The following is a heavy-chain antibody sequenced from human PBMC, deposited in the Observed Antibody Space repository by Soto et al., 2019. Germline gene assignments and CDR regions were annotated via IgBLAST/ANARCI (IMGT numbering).Heavy chain of an antibody. CDR3: ARGGNYDFWSGTDAFDI. CDR2: IYYSGST. V-gene: IGHV4-59*01. Sequence: SETLSLTCTVPGGSLSSYYWSWIRQPPGKGLEWIGYIYYSGSTNYNPSLKSRVTISVDTSKNQFSLKLSSVTAADTAVYYCARGGNYDFWSGTDAFDIWRQGTMVTVSS. D-gene: IGHD3-3*01. CDR1: GGSLSSYY. J-gene: IGHJ3*02.